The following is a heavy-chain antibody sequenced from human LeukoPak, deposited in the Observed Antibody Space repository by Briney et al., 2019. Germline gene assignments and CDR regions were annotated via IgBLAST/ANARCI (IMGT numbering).Heavy chain of an antibody. CDR2: IKQDGSEK. CDR1: GFTFSNYL. Sequence: PGGSLRLSCAASGFTFSNYLMSWVRQAPGKGLEWVANIKQDGSEKCYVESVKGRFTISGDNAKNSLYLHMNSLRADDTAVYYCAKSWFGESEWGQGTLVTVSS. J-gene: IGHJ4*02. V-gene: IGHV3-7*02. CDR3: AKSWFGESE. D-gene: IGHD3-10*01.